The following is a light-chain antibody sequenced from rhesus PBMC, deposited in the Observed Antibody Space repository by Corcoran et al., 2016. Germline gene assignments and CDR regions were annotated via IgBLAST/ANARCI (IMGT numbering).Light chain of an antibody. CDR2: NAS. V-gene: IGKV1-74*01. CDR1: ENVNNY. CDR3: QHGYGTPFT. J-gene: IGKJ3*01. Sequence: DIQMTQSPSSLSASVGDKVTITCRASENVNNYLNWYQQKPGKAPKHLIYNASTLQSGVPSRLIGSGSGTDDTFTISSLQPEDVATYDCQHGYGTPFTFGPGTKLDIK.